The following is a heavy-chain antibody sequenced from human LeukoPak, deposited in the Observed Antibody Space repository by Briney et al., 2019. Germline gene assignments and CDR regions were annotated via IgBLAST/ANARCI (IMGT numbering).Heavy chain of an antibody. CDR2: IYYSGST. V-gene: IGHV4-59*11. Sequence: PSETLSLTCTVSGGSISSHYWRWIRQPPGKGLEWIGYIYYSGSTNYNPSLKSRVTISVDTSKNQFSLKLSSVTAADTAVYYCARERNNWFDPWGQGTLVTVSS. CDR3: ARERNNWFDP. CDR1: GGSISSHY. J-gene: IGHJ5*02.